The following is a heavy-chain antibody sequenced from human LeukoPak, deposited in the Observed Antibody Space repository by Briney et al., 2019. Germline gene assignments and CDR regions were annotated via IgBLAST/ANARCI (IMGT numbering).Heavy chain of an antibody. Sequence: GGSLRLSCAASEFIFSNYAMNWVRQAPGKGLEWVSTISVSGDSTYYADSVKDRFTISRDNSKNTLYLQMNSLRAEDTAVYYCAKATYYDFWSGPTFDYWGQGTLVTVSS. CDR1: EFIFSNYA. CDR3: AKATYYDFWSGPTFDY. V-gene: IGHV3-23*01. CDR2: ISVSGDST. J-gene: IGHJ4*02. D-gene: IGHD3-3*01.